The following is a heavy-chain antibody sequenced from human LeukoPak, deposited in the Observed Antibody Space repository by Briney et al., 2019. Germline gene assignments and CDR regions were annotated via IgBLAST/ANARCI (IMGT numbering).Heavy chain of an antibody. CDR3: ARSGGIYYDFWSGYFGGADY. D-gene: IGHD3-3*01. V-gene: IGHV3-73*01. CDR2: IRSKANSYAT. J-gene: IGHJ4*02. CDR1: GFTFSGSA. Sequence: GGSLRLSCAASGFTFSGSAMHWVRQASGKGLEWVGRIRSKANSYATAYAASVKGRFTISRDDSKNTAYLQMNSLRAEDTAVYYCARSGGIYYDFWSGYFGGADYWGQGTLVTVSS.